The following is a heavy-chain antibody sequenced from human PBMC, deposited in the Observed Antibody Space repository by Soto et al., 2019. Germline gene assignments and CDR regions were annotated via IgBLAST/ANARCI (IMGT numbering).Heavy chain of an antibody. CDR2: INHSGST. V-gene: IGHV4-34*01. J-gene: IGHJ4*02. Sequence: NPSETLSLTCAVYGGSFSGYYWSWIRQPPGKGLEWIGEINHSGSTNYIPSLKSRVTISVDTSKNQFSLKLSSVTAADTAVYYCARDLGAADELWGGQGTLVTVSS. CDR1: GGSFSGYY. D-gene: IGHD5-18*01. CDR3: ARDLGAADELW.